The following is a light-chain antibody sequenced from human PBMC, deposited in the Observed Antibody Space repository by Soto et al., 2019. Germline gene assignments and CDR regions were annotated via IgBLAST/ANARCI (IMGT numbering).Light chain of an antibody. CDR2: GAF. V-gene: IGKV3-15*01. CDR1: QSVNNN. Sequence: EIVMTQSPATVSVSPGERATLSCTASQSVNNNLAWYQQKPGQAPRLLIYGAFTRATGIPARFSGSGSGTDFTLTIISLQSEDFAVYYCQQYNNWPRTFGQGTKVDIK. J-gene: IGKJ1*01. CDR3: QQYNNWPRT.